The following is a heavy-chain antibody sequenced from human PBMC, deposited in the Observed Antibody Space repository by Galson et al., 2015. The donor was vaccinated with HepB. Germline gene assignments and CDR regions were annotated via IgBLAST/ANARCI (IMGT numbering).Heavy chain of an antibody. J-gene: IGHJ4*02. D-gene: IGHD2-21*01. V-gene: IGHV3-72*01. CDR3: ARAAYCGGGSCWGFSY. CDR1: GFTFSTYW. CDR2: TKNDVSSYTT. Sequence: SLRLSCAASGFTFSTYWMDWVRQAPGKGLEWVGRTKNDVSSYTTEYAASGRDRFTISRDESFNSLYLQMNSLKTEDTAVYYCARAAYCGGGSCWGFSYWGQGSLVTVYS.